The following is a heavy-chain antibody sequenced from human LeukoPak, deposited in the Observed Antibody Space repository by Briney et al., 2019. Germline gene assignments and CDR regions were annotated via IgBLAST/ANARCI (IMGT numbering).Heavy chain of an antibody. V-gene: IGHV3-64*01. Sequence: GGSLRLSCAASGFTFSSYAMHWVRQAPGKGLEYVSAISSNGGSTYYANSVKGRFTISRDNSKNTLYLQMGSLRAEDMAVYYCARVRVRGVIILYYFDYWGQGTLVTVSS. CDR3: ARVRVRGVIILYYFDY. D-gene: IGHD3-10*01. CDR1: GFTFSSYA. J-gene: IGHJ4*02. CDR2: ISSNGGST.